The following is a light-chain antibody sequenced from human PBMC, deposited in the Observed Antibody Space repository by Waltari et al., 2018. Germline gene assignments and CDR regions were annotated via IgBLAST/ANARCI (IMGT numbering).Light chain of an antibody. CDR1: NIGRNG. CDR2: YDS. Sequence: SYVLTQPPSVSVAPGKTARIACGGNNIGRNGVHWYQQKPGQAPVLVIYYDSDRPSGIPERFSGSNSGNTATLTISRVEAGDEADYYCHVWDRSNGLYVFGPGTKVTVL. V-gene: IGLV3-21*04. CDR3: HVWDRSNGLYV. J-gene: IGLJ1*01.